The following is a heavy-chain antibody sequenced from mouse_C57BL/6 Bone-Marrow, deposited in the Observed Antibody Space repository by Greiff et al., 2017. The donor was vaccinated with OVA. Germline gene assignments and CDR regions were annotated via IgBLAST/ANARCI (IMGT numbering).Heavy chain of an antibody. J-gene: IGHJ3*01. CDR2: IDPSDSET. Sequence: VQLQQSGAELVRPGSSVKLSCKASGYTFTSYWLHWVKQRPIQGLEWIGNIDPSDSETHYNQKFKDKATLTVDKSSSTAYMQLSSLTSEDSAVYYCARGGELPFAYWGQGTLVTVSA. CDR1: GYTFTSYW. CDR3: ARGGELPFAY. V-gene: IGHV1-52*01.